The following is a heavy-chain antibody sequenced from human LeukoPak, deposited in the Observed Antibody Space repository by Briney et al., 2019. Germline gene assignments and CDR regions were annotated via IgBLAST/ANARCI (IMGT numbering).Heavy chain of an antibody. CDR2: IYYSGST. J-gene: IGHJ4*02. V-gene: IGHV4-59*01. CDR3: ARDSLGPYGSGSYTFDY. Sequence: PSETLSLTCTVSGGSISSYYWSWIRQPPGKGLEWIGYIYYSGSTNYNPSLKSRVTISVDTSKNQFSLKLSSVTAADTAVYYCARDSLGPYGSGSYTFDYWGQGTLVTVSS. CDR1: GGSISSYY. D-gene: IGHD3-10*01.